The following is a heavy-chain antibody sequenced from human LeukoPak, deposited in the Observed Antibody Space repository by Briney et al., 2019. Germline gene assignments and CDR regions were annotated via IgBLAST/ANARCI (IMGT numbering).Heavy chain of an antibody. Sequence: GGSLRLSCAASGFTFSSYAMSWVRQAPGKGLEWVSAISGSGGSTYYADSVKGRFTISRDNSKNTLYLQMNSLRAEDTAVYYCASRETYYYDSSGYYGEIDYWGQGTLVTVSS. CDR2: ISGSGGST. CDR1: GFTFSSYA. V-gene: IGHV3-23*01. CDR3: ASRETYYYDSSGYYGEIDY. D-gene: IGHD3-22*01. J-gene: IGHJ4*02.